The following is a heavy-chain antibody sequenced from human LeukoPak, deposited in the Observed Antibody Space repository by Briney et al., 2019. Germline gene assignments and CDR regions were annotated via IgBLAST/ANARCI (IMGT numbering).Heavy chain of an antibody. D-gene: IGHD2-15*01. V-gene: IGHV3-23*01. CDR2: ITGGGDTT. CDR1: GCTFSSYA. CDR3: AKQRSEVVVAATNY. J-gene: IGHJ4*02. Sequence: PGGSLRLSCAASGCTFSSYAMTWVRQAPGKGLEWVSSITGGGDTTYYADSVRGRFTISRDNSKNTLSVQMNILRAEDTAVYYCAKQRSEVVVAATNYWGQGTLVTVSS.